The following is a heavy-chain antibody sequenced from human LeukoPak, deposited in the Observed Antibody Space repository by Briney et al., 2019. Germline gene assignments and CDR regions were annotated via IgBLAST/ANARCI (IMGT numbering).Heavy chain of an antibody. D-gene: IGHD3-16*01. CDR2: IRYDGSSK. Sequence: GGSLRLSCAASGFTFSTSGMHWVRQAPGKGLEWVAFIRYDGSSKYFADSVKGRFTISKDNSKDTLYLQMNSLRAEDTAVYYCAKGLTFGFDYWGQGTLVTVSS. J-gene: IGHJ4*02. CDR3: AKGLTFGFDY. V-gene: IGHV3-30*02. CDR1: GFTFSTSG.